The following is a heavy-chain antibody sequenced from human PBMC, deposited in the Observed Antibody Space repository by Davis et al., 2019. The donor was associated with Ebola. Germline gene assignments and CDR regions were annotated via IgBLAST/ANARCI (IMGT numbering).Heavy chain of an antibody. J-gene: IGHJ5*01. CDR2: IYPSDSDT. Sequence: GESLKISCQASGYTFTSYWIGWVRQMPGKGLEWMGLIYPSDSDTVYSPSFEDQVTISVDKSTAYLQWSSLKASDTAMYYCARVAVAGTLGWFDSWGQGTLVTVSS. CDR1: GYTFTSYW. CDR3: ARVAVAGTLGWFDS. V-gene: IGHV5-51*01. D-gene: IGHD6-19*01.